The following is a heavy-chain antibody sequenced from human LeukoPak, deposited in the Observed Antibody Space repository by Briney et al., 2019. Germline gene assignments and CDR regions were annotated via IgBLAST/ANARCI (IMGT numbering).Heavy chain of an antibody. CDR3: ARDRKSYYDFWSGYLRNDY. V-gene: IGHV1-18*01. Sequence: ASVKVSCKASGYTFTSYGIRWVRQAPGQGLEWMGWISAYNGNTNYAQKLQGRVTMTTDTSTSTAYMELRSLRSDDTAVYYCARDRKSYYDFWSGYLRNDYWGQGTLVTVSS. D-gene: IGHD3-3*01. J-gene: IGHJ4*02. CDR1: GYTFTSYG. CDR2: ISAYNGNT.